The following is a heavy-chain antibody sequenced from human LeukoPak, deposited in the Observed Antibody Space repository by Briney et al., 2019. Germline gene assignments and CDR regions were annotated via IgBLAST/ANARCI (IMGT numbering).Heavy chain of an antibody. CDR3: TREWYGELPY. V-gene: IGHV3-15*01. Sequence: PGGSLRLPCAASGFTCSGAWMSWVRQAPGKGQERVGRIKSKIAGGAAEYAAPVQGRFIISRDDSSDMLHLQMNTLKTEDTAVYYCTREWYGELPYWGQGTLVTVSS. J-gene: IGHJ4*02. CDR1: GFTCSGAW. CDR2: IKSKIAGGAA. D-gene: IGHD3-10*01.